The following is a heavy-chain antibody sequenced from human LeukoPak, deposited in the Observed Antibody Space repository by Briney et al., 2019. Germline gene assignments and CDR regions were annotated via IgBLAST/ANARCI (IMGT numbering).Heavy chain of an antibody. CDR2: INTDGSVT. CDR3: AKLGGHPLHNYYVGV. Sequence: GGSLRLSCAASGITVSTFWMHWVRQAPGEGLVWVSRINTDGSVTNYADSVEGRFTISRDNAKNMLYLQMNDLRAEDTAVYYCAKLGGHPLHNYYVGVWGKGTTVAVSS. CDR1: GITVSTFW. D-gene: IGHD3-16*01. J-gene: IGHJ6*03. V-gene: IGHV3-74*01.